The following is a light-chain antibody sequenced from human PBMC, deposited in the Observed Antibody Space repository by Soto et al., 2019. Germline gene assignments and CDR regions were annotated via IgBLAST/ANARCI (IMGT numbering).Light chain of an antibody. CDR3: QQYRGWPGT. J-gene: IGKJ1*01. CDR2: GAS. Sequence: EIVLTQSPGTLSVSPGERVTLSCRASQSVDIDLAWYQQKPGQAPRLLIYGASTRATDMPGRFRGSGAGAEFTLTISSLQSEDSAVYYCQQYRGWPGTFGQGTKVDIK. V-gene: IGKV3D-15*01. CDR1: QSVDID.